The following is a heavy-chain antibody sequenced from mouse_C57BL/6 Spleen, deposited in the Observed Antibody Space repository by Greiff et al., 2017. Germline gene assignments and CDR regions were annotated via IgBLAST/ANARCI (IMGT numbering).Heavy chain of an antibody. V-gene: IGHV3-6*01. CDR3: AGDGSSYRAGNV. Sequence: DVKLQESGPGLVKPSQSLSLTCSVTGYSITSGYYWNWIRQFPGNKLEWMGYISYDGSNNYHPSLKNRISITRDTSKNQFFLKLNSVTTEDTATYYCAGDGSSYRAGNVWGTGTTVTVSS. D-gene: IGHD1-1*01. CDR1: GYSITSGYY. J-gene: IGHJ1*03. CDR2: ISYDGSN.